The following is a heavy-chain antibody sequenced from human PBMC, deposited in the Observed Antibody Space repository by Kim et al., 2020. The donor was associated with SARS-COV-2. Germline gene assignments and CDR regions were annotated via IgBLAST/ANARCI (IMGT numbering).Heavy chain of an antibody. J-gene: IGHJ4*02. Sequence: YYADSVKGRFTISRDKSKNTLYLQMNSLRAEDTAVYYCAKVPVVPAADDYWGQGTLVTVSS. D-gene: IGHD2-2*01. CDR3: AKVPVVPAADDY. V-gene: IGHV3-30*02.